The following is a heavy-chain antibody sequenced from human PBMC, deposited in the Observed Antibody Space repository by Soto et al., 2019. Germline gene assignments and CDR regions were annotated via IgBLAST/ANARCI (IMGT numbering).Heavy chain of an antibody. CDR1: GFSLSTSGVG. D-gene: IGHD7-27*01. J-gene: IGHJ5*02. V-gene: IGHV2-5*02. CDR2: IYWDDDK. CDR3: AHTTFNIPLWGPRRTLNWFDP. Sequence: QITLKESGPTLVKPTQTLTLTCTFSGFSLSTSGVGVGCIRQPPGKDLEWLALIYWDDDKRYSPSLKSRLTINKDTSKIQVVITMTNMDPVDTATYYCAHTTFNIPLWGPRRTLNWFDPWGQGTLVTVSS.